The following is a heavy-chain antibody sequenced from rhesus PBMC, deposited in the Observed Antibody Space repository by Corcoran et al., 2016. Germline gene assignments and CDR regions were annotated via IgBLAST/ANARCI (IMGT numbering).Heavy chain of an antibody. CDR1: GFTFSSYG. CDR2: INSVGGST. V-gene: IGHV3S5*01. CDR3: AKGAGYFDY. J-gene: IGHJ4*01. Sequence: EVQLVETGGGLVQPGGSLKLSCAASGFTFSSYGMSWDSHAPGKWLEWVSAINSVGGSTSYADSVKGRFTISRDNSKNTRSLQMSSLRAEDTAVYYCAKGAGYFDYWGQGVLVTVSS.